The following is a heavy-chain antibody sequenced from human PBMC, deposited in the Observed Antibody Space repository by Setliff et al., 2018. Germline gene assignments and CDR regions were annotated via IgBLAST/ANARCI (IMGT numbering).Heavy chain of an antibody. J-gene: IGHJ6*03. V-gene: IGHV1-69*13. CDR3: ARDNWIFGVELPHYYYMDV. CDR1: GGTFSSYA. Sequence: SVKVSCKASGGTFSSYAISWVRQAPGQGLEWMGGIIPIFGTANYAQKLQGRVTITADESTSTAYMELSSLRSEDTAVYYCARDNWIFGVELPHYYYMDVWGKGTTVTVSS. D-gene: IGHD3-3*01. CDR2: IIPIFGTA.